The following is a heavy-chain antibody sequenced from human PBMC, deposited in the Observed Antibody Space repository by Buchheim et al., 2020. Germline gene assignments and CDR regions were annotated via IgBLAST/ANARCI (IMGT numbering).Heavy chain of an antibody. Sequence: QVQLVESGGGLVKPGGSLRLSCAASGFTFSDYYMSWIRQAPGKGLEWVSYISSSSSYKYYADPVKGRFTISRANTKNFSFLQMNSLRAEDTAVYYCAREGVRRTGYYDFCSGYYSYYGMDVWGQGTT. J-gene: IGHJ6*02. CDR2: ISSSSSYK. D-gene: IGHD3-3*01. CDR1: GFTFSDYY. CDR3: AREGVRRTGYYDFCSGYYSYYGMDV. V-gene: IGHV3-11*06.